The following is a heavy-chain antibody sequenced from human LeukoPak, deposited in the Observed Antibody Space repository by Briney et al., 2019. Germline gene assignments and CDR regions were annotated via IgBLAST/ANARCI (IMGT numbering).Heavy chain of an antibody. Sequence: GGSLRLSCAASGFAFSSFAMGWVRQAPGKGLEWLSTINGGGNTTFYADSVKGRFTISRDNSKNTLYLHMDGLRPDDTAIYYCTKELHVAVAVADYYYFYMDVWGRGTAVSVSS. V-gene: IGHV3-23*01. J-gene: IGHJ6*03. CDR3: TKELHVAVAVADYYYFYMDV. CDR2: INGGGNTT. CDR1: GFAFSSFA. D-gene: IGHD6-19*01.